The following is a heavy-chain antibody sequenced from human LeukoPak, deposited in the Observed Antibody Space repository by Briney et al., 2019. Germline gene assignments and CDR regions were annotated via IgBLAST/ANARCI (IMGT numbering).Heavy chain of an antibody. Sequence: ASVKVSCKASGYTFTSYGISWVRQAPGQGLEWMGWISAYNGNTNYAQKLQGRVTLTTDTSTSTAYMELSNLTTDDTAVYYCARDPISRSGPGYSWFAPWGQGTLVTVSS. J-gene: IGHJ5*02. V-gene: IGHV1-18*01. D-gene: IGHD3-3*02. CDR2: ISAYNGNT. CDR3: ARDPISRSGPGYSWFAP. CDR1: GYTFTSYG.